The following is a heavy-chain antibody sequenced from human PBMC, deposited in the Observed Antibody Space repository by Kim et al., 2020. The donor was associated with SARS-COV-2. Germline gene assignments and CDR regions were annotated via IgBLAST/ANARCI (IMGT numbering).Heavy chain of an antibody. V-gene: IGHV3-23*01. D-gene: IGHD5-12*01. Sequence: ADSVKGRFIISRDNSKNTLYLQMASLRVEDTATYHCAKDLGVRGVAATPDHWGQGTLVTVSS. J-gene: IGHJ4*02. CDR3: AKDLGVRGVAATPDH.